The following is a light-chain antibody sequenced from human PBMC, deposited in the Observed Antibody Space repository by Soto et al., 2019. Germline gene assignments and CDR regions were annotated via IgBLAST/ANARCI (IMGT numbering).Light chain of an antibody. V-gene: IGKV1-39*01. CDR1: QSISSY. Sequence: DIQVTQSPSSLSASVGDRVTITCRASQSISSYLNWYQQKPGKPPKLLIYAAVSLQSGIPSRFSAYGSGTDFTLTITSLQPEDFATYYCQQSYGTPITFGQGTRLEIK. J-gene: IGKJ5*01. CDR2: AAV. CDR3: QQSYGTPIT.